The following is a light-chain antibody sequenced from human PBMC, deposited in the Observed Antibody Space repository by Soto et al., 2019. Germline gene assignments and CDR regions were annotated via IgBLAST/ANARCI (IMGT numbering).Light chain of an antibody. CDR1: LSVSSSY. V-gene: IGKV3-20*01. J-gene: IGKJ1*01. CDR3: QQYGDSPS. CDR2: GAS. Sequence: EIVLTQSPGTLSMSPGERASLSCRASLSVSSSYLAWYQQKPGQAPRLLICGASSRATGIPDRFSGSGSGTDFTLTISRLEPEDFAVYFCQQYGDSPSFGQGTKVEIK.